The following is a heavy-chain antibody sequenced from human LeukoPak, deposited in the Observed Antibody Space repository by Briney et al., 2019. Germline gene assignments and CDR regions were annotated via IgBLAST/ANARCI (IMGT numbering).Heavy chain of an antibody. J-gene: IGHJ6*02. CDR1: GFTFSSYA. V-gene: IGHV3-23*01. CDR3: AKEPTIAAGVNGMDV. CDR2: LSGSGGSS. Sequence: GGSLRLSCAASGFTFSSYAMSWVRQAPGKGLEWVSTLSGSGGSSYNADSVKGRFTISRDNSKNTLFLQMNRLRAEDTAIYYCAKEPTIAAGVNGMDVWGQGTTVTVFS. D-gene: IGHD6-13*01.